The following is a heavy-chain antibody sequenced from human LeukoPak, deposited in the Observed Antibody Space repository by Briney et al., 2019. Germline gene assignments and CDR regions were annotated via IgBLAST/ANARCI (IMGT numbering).Heavy chain of an antibody. CDR2: INHSGSP. CDR1: GGSFSGYY. V-gene: IGHV4-34*01. Sequence: SGTLCLTCAVSGGSFSGYYWSWIRQPPGKALGSIGEINHSGSPNYNPALTGRVTISVDTYKNQFSLKLSSVTAADTAVYYCATRHTVTTHYRFDPWGQGTLVTVSS. D-gene: IGHD4-17*01. J-gene: IGHJ5*02. CDR3: ATRHTVTTHYRFDP.